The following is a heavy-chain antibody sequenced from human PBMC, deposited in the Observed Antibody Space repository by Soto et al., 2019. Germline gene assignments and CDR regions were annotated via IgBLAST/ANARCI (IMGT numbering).Heavy chain of an antibody. V-gene: IGHV3-53*01. CDR2: MSSDGNT. Sequence: HPGGSLRLSCAASGFSVRNIFMSWVRQAPGKGLEWVSTMSSDGNTYYAESVKGRFTISRDSSKNTLWLQMNSLRVDDTAVYYCARDHAFGGYDYRGQGTLVTAPQ. J-gene: IGHJ4*02. CDR3: ARDHAFGGYDY. D-gene: IGHD5-12*01. CDR1: GFSVRNIF.